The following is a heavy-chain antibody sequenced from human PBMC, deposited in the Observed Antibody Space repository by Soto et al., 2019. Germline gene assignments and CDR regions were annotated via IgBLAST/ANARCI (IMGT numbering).Heavy chain of an antibody. V-gene: IGHV3-48*03. CDR3: ARGRVVVAATSDFDY. Sequence: PGGSLRLSCAASGFTFSSYEMNWVRQAPGKGLEWVSYISSSGSTIYYADSVKGRFTISRDNAKNSLYLQMNSLRAEDTAVYYCARGRVVVAATSDFDYWGQGTLVTVSS. D-gene: IGHD2-15*01. CDR1: GFTFSSYE. CDR2: ISSSGSTI. J-gene: IGHJ4*02.